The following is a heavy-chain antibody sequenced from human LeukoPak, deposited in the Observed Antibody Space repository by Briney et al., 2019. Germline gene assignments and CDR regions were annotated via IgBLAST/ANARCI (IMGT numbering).Heavy chain of an antibody. Sequence: GGSLRLSCAASGFTFSSYSMNWVRQAPGKGLEWVSSISSSSSYIYYADSVKGRFTISRDNAKNSLYLQMNSLRAEDTTVYYCASPTPYYGSGSWGQGTLVTVSS. J-gene: IGHJ4*02. CDR1: GFTFSSYS. CDR2: ISSSSSYI. V-gene: IGHV3-21*01. D-gene: IGHD3-10*01. CDR3: ASPTPYYGSGS.